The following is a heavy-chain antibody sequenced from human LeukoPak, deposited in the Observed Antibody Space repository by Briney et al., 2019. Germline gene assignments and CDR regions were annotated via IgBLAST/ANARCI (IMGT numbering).Heavy chain of an antibody. D-gene: IGHD2-2*01. J-gene: IGHJ4*02. CDR3: AREVGYCSSTSCYGTIDY. CDR1: GYTFTGYY. CDR2: INPNSGGT. Sequence: ASVKVSCKASGYTFTGYYMHWMRQAPGQGLEWMGRINPNSGGTNYAQKFQGRVTKTRDTSISTAYMELSRLRSDDTAVYYCAREVGYCSSTSCYGTIDYWGQGTLVTVSS. V-gene: IGHV1-2*06.